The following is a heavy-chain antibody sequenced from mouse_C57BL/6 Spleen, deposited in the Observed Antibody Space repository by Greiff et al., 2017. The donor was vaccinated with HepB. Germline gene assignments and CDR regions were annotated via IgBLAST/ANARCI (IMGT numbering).Heavy chain of an antibody. D-gene: IGHD3-2*02. CDR3: ARSPTAQARAMDY. V-gene: IGHV1-69*01. J-gene: IGHJ4*01. CDR1: GYTFTSYW. Sequence: QVQLKQPGAELVMPGASVKLSCKASGYTFTSYWMHWVKQRPGRGLEWIGEIDPSDSYTNYNQKFKGKSTLTVDKSSSTAYMQLSSLTSEDSAVYYCARSPTAQARAMDYWGQGTSVTVSS. CDR2: IDPSDSYT.